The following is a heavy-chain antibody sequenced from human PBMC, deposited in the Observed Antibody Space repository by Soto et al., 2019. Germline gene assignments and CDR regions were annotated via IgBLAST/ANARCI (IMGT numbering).Heavy chain of an antibody. V-gene: IGHV5-10-1*01. J-gene: IGHJ4*02. Sequence: GESLKISCKGSGYSFAGYWITWVRQKPGKGLEWMGRIDPSDSQTYYSPSFRGHVTISVTKSITTVFLQWSSLRASDTAMYYCARKIYDSDTGPNFQYYFDSWGQGPTVTVSS. CDR1: GYSFAGYW. CDR3: ARKIYDSDTGPNFQYYFDS. D-gene: IGHD3-22*01. CDR2: IDPSDSQT.